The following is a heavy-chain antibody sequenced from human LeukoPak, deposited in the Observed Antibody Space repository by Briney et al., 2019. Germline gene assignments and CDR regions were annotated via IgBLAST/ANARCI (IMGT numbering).Heavy chain of an antibody. CDR2: IIPIFGTA. D-gene: IGHD3-22*01. V-gene: IGHV1-69*13. Sequence: ASVKVSCKASGGTFSSYAISWVRQAPGQGLEWMGGIIPIFGTANYAQKFQGRVTITADESTSTAYMELSSLRSEDTAVYYCVCYYDSSGPHWGQGTLVTVSS. CDR1: GGTFSSYA. CDR3: VCYYDSSGPH. J-gene: IGHJ4*02.